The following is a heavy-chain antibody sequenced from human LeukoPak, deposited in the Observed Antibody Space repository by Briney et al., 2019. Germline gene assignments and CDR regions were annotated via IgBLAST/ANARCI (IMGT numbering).Heavy chain of an antibody. D-gene: IGHD2-8*01. CDR2: IYSSGST. Sequence: SETLSLTCTVSSDSITNNHWSWIRQPAGKGLEWIGRIYSSGSTNYKPSLKSRVTISVDKSKNQFSLKLSSVTAADTAVYYCAREIANCINGVCPPAGNFDYWGQGTLVTVSS. CDR1: SDSITNNH. J-gene: IGHJ4*02. CDR3: AREIANCINGVCPPAGNFDY. V-gene: IGHV4-4*07.